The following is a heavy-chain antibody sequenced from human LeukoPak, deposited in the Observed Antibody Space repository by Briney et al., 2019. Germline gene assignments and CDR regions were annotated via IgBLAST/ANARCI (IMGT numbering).Heavy chain of an antibody. V-gene: IGHV3-74*01. CDR1: GFTFSSYW. J-gene: IGHJ4*02. Sequence: PGGSLRLSCAASGFTFSSYWMHWVRQAPGKGLVWVSRINSDGSSTSYADSVKGRFTISRDNAKNTLYLQMNSLRAEDTAVYYCARESSGSYYGYFDYWGQGTLVTVSS. D-gene: IGHD1-26*01. CDR3: ARESSGSYYGYFDY. CDR2: INSDGSST.